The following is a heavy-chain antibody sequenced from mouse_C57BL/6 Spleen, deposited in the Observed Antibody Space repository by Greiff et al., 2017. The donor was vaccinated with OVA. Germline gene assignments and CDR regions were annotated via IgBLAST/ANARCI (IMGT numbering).Heavy chain of an antibody. CDR1: GYTFTSYW. J-gene: IGHJ2*01. V-gene: IGHV1-64*01. D-gene: IGHD1-1*01. Sequence: VKLQESGAELVKPGASVKLSCKASGYTFTSYWMHWVKQRPGQGLEWIGMIHPNSGSTNYNEKFKSKATLTVDKSSSTAYMQLSSLTSEDSAVYYCARSGITTVVATPDYWGQGTTLTVSS. CDR3: ARSGITTVVATPDY. CDR2: IHPNSGST.